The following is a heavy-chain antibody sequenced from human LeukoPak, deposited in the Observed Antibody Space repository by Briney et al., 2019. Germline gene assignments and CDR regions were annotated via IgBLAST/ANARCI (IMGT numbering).Heavy chain of an antibody. CDR2: IIPILGIA. V-gene: IGHV1-69*04. CDR3: ARGGLIDSGYDY. D-gene: IGHD1-26*01. J-gene: IGHJ4*02. CDR1: GGTFSSYA. Sequence: ASVKVSCKASGGTFSSYAISWVRQAPGQGLEWMGRIIPILGIANYAQKFQGRVTITADKSTSTAYMELSSLRSDDTAVYYCARGGLIDSGYDYWGQGTLVTVSS.